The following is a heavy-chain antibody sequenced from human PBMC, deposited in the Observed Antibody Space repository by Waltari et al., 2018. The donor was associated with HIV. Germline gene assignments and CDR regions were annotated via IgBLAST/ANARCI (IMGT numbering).Heavy chain of an antibody. V-gene: IGHV3-9*01. J-gene: IGHJ6*02. D-gene: IGHD2-15*01. Sequence: EVQLVESGGGLVQPGRYLRLSCAASGFTFDDYAMHWVRQVPGKGLEWVSGITLNIGRTGYADSVKGRFIISRDNAKNSLYLQMNSLRVEDTALYYCAKSDIDYGMDVWGQGTTVTVSS. CDR3: AKSDIDYGMDV. CDR2: ITLNIGRT. CDR1: GFTFDDYA.